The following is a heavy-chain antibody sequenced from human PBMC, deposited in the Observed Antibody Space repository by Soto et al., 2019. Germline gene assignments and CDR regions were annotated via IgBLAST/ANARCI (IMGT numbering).Heavy chain of an antibody. J-gene: IGHJ6*02. Sequence: QVQLVQSGAEVKKPGASVKVSCKASGYTFTSYYMHWVRQAPGQGLEWMGRINPSGGSTSYAQKFQGRVTMTRDTSTSTVYMELSSLRSEDTAVYYCARDYLNCSSTSCYIGGYYYYGMDVWGQGTTVTVSS. CDR2: INPSGGST. CDR3: ARDYLNCSSTSCYIGGYYYYGMDV. D-gene: IGHD2-2*02. CDR1: GYTFTSYY. V-gene: IGHV1-46*01.